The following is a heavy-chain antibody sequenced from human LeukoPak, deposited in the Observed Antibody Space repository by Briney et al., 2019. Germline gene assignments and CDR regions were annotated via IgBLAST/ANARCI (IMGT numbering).Heavy chain of an antibody. CDR3: VKPRKYTTNWSFDY. Sequence: PGRSLRLSCAASGFTFSTYGIHWVRQAPGRGLEWVGLLSSGGINKHYADSVKGRFTISRDNSKNTLYLQMSSLRAEDTAVYYCVKPRKYTTNWSFDYWGQGTLVTVSS. CDR1: GFTFSTYG. CDR2: LSSGGINK. J-gene: IGHJ4*02. D-gene: IGHD6-13*01. V-gene: IGHV3-30*18.